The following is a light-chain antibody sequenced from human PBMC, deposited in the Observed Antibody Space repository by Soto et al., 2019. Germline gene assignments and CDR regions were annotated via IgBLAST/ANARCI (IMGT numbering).Light chain of an antibody. CDR1: QGISTY. CDR3: QQDKSYPLT. Sequence: DMQLTQSPSFLSASVGDRVTITCRATQGISTYLTWYQQKPGKAPKLLIYTASTLQSGVPSRFSGSGSGREFTLTISSLQPEDFASYYCQQDKSYPLTFGGGTKVEI. V-gene: IGKV1-9*01. CDR2: TAS. J-gene: IGKJ4*01.